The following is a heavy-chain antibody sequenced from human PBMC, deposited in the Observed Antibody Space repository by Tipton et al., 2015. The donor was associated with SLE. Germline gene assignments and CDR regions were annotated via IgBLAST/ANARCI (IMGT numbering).Heavy chain of an antibody. CDR1: GFTFKNYA. D-gene: IGHD4-17*01. CDR2: VSGGGYT. V-gene: IGHV3-23*01. Sequence: SLRLSCAASGFTFKNYAMTWIRQAPGKGLEWVSSVSGGGYTYYAAPVKGRFTISRDNSKNTLYLQMDSLRAEDTAVYYCAKETFYGDYDYWGQGSLVTVSS. J-gene: IGHJ4*02. CDR3: AKETFYGDYDY.